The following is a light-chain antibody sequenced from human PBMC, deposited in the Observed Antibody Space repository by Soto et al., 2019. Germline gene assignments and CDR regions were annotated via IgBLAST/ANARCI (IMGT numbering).Light chain of an antibody. CDR1: QRVSST. V-gene: IGKV3-15*01. CDR2: GAS. Sequence: EIVMTQSPATLSVSTGERATLSCRASQRVSSTLAWYQQKPGQAPRLLIYGASTRATGIPARFSGSGSGTEFTLTISSLQSEDFAVYYYQQYNNWPPRGAFGPGTKVYIK. J-gene: IGKJ3*01. CDR3: QQYNNWPPRGA.